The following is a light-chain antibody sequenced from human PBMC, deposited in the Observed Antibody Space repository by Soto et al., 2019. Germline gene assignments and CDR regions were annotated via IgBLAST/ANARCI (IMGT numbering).Light chain of an antibody. CDR3: QQRYNWPLT. J-gene: IGKJ4*01. CDR1: QSVSSS. Sequence: EIVLTQSPATLSLSPGERATLSCRASQSVSSSLAWYQQKPGLAPRLLIYDASNIATGIPARFSASGSGTDFTLTISSLEPEDFAVYYCQQRYNWPLTFGGGTKVEIK. CDR2: DAS. V-gene: IGKV3-11*01.